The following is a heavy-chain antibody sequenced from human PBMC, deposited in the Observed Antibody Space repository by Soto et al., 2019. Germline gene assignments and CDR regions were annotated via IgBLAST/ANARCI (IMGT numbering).Heavy chain of an antibody. CDR3: AKDDRLFFWSGYGMDV. CDR2: ISYDGSNK. CDR1: GFTFSSYG. V-gene: IGHV3-30*18. Sequence: QVQLVESGGGVVQPGRSLRLSCAASGFTFSSYGMHWVRQAPGKGLEWVAVISYDGSNKYYADSVKVRFTISRDNSKNTLYLQMNSLRAEDTAVYYCAKDDRLFFWSGYGMDVWGQGTTVTGSS. J-gene: IGHJ6*02. D-gene: IGHD3-3*01.